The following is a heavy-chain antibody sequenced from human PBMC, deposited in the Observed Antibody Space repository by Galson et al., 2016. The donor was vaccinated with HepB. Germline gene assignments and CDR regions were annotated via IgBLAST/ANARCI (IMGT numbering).Heavy chain of an antibody. CDR3: AAGLQFYLYYGMDV. CDR2: INGGNGNT. D-gene: IGHD4-11*01. CDR1: GHSFTSYI. V-gene: IGHV1-3*01. J-gene: IGHJ6*02. Sequence: SVKVSCKASGHSFTSYIMHWVRQAPGQSLEWMGWINGGNGNTEYSQNFQGRVSITRDTSASTAYMEVSSLRSEDTAVYYCAAGLQFYLYYGMDVWGQGTTVIVSS.